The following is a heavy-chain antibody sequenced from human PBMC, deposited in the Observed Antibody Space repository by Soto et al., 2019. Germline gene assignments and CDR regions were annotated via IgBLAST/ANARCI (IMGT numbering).Heavy chain of an antibody. Sequence: QLQLQESGPGLVKPSETLSLTCTVSGGSISSSSYYWGWIRQPPGKGLEWIGSIYYSGSTYYNPSLKSRVTISADTSNKQFSPKLSAVTAADAAVYYCARHNPAGAVAGRLYYYYGMDVWGQGTTVTVSS. CDR3: ARHNPAGAVAGRLYYYYGMDV. D-gene: IGHD6-19*01. CDR1: GGSISSSSYY. CDR2: IYYSGST. J-gene: IGHJ6*02. V-gene: IGHV4-39*01.